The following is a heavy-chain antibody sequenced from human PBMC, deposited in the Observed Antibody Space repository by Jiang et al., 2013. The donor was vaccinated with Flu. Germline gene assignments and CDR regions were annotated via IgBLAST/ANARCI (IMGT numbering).Heavy chain of an antibody. D-gene: IGHD6-13*01. CDR2: INHSGST. V-gene: IGHV4-34*01. CDR3: AAPSGSSWYTYDYYYYYGMDV. J-gene: IGHJ6*02. CDR1: GGSFSGYY. Sequence: GLVKPSETLSLTCAVYGGSFSGYYWSWIRQPPGKGLEWIGEINHSGSTNYNPSLKSRVTISVDTSKNQFSLKLSSVTAADTAVYYCAAPSGSSWYTYDYYYYYGMDVWGQGTTVTVSS.